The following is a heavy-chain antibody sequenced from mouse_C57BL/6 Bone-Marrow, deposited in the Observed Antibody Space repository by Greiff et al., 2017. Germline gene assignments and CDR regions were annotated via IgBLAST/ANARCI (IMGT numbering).Heavy chain of an antibody. V-gene: IGHV5-6*01. CDR2: ISSGGSYT. D-gene: IGHD4-1*01. Sequence: EVMLVESGGDLVKPGGSLKLSCAASGFTFSSYGMSWVRQTPDKRLEWVATISSGGSYTYYPDSVKGRFTISRDNAKNTLYLQMSSLKSEDTAMYYCARLWDGFAYWGQGTLVTVSA. J-gene: IGHJ3*01. CDR3: ARLWDGFAY. CDR1: GFTFSSYG.